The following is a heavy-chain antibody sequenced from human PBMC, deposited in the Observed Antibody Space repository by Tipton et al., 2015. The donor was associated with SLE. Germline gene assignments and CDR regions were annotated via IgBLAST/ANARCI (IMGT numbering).Heavy chain of an antibody. V-gene: IGHV4-31*03. CDR3: ARRYGDYRIDY. D-gene: IGHD4-17*01. Sequence: TLSLTCTVSGGSISSGGYYWSWIRQHPGKGLEWIGYIYYSGSTYYNPSLKSRVTISIDTSKNQFSLKLSSVTAADTAVYYCARRYGDYRIDYWGQGTLVTVSS. CDR2: IYYSGST. J-gene: IGHJ4*02. CDR1: GGSISSGGYY.